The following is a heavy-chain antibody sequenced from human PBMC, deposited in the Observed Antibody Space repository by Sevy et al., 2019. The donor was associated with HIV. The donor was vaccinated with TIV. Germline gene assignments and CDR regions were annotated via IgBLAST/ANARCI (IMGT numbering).Heavy chain of an antibody. CDR1: GYTFTSYG. Sequence: ASVKVSCKASGYTFTSYGISWVRQAPGQGLEWMGWISAYNGNTNYAQKLQGRVTMTTDTSTSTAYMELRSLRSDDTAMYYCARVGPFMQQLVSDYWGQGTLVTVSS. D-gene: IGHD6-13*01. CDR3: ARVGPFMQQLVSDY. J-gene: IGHJ4*02. CDR2: ISAYNGNT. V-gene: IGHV1-18*01.